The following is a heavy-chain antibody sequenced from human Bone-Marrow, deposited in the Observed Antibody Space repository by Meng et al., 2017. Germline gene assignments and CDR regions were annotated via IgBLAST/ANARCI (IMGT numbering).Heavy chain of an antibody. Sequence: KVSCKGSGYSFTSYWIGWVRQRPGKGLEWMGIIYPGDSDTRYRPSFQGQVTISADKSISTAYLQWSSLKASDTAMYYCARHAPGYCSSTSCYGYYFDYWGQGTLVTVSS. V-gene: IGHV5-51*01. CDR3: ARHAPGYCSSTSCYGYYFDY. CDR2: IYPGDSDT. J-gene: IGHJ4*02. D-gene: IGHD2-2*01. CDR1: GYSFTSYW.